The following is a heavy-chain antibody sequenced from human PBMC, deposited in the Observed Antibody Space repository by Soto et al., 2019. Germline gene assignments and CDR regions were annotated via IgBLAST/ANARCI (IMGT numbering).Heavy chain of an antibody. CDR3: AKTLGYCSSTSCAQYYFDY. D-gene: IGHD2-2*01. CDR1: GFTFSSYA. V-gene: IGHV3-23*01. CDR2: ISGSGGST. Sequence: GGSLRLSCAASGFTFSSYAMSWVRQAPGKGLEWVSAISGSGGSTYYADSVKGRSTISRDNSKNTLYLQMNSLRAEDTAVYYCAKTLGYCSSTSCAQYYFDYWGQGTLVTVSS. J-gene: IGHJ4*02.